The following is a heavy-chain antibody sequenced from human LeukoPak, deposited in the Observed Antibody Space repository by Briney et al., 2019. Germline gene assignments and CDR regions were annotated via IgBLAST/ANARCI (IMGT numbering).Heavy chain of an antibody. D-gene: IGHD7-27*01. CDR2: IYYSGST. Sequence: SETLSLTCTVSGGSISGYYWSWIRQPPGKGLEWIGYIYYSGSTNYNPSLKSRVTISVDTSKNQFSLRLSSVTAADTAVYYCARHTGGWGSFDYWGQGTLVTVSS. J-gene: IGHJ4*02. CDR3: ARHTGGWGSFDY. CDR1: GGSISGYY. V-gene: IGHV4-59*08.